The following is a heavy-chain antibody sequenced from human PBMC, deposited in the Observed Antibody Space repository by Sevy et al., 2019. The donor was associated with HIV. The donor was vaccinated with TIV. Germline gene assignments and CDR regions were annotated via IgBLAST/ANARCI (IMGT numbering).Heavy chain of an antibody. J-gene: IGHJ4*02. Sequence: SESLSLTCTVSGGSISSGNYYWSWIRQPAGKGLEWIGRIYTSGSTNDNPSLKSRVTISVDTSKNQFSLKLSSVTAADTAVYYCARESGDCSSTSCYEGVFDYWGQGTLVTVSS. V-gene: IGHV4-61*02. CDR1: GGSISSGNYY. CDR2: IYTSGST. D-gene: IGHD2-2*01. CDR3: ARESGDCSSTSCYEGVFDY.